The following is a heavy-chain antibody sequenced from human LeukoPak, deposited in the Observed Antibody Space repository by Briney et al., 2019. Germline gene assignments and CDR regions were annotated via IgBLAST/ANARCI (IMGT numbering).Heavy chain of an antibody. V-gene: IGHV4-31*03. CDR2: IYYSGST. Sequence: SETLSLTCTVSGGSISSGGYYCSWIRQHPGKGLEWIGYIYYSGSTYYNPSLKSRVTISVDTSKNQFSLKLSSVTAADTAVYYCARAGRRDGYNFGVVSDAFDIWGQGTMVTVSS. CDR3: ARAGRRDGYNFGVVSDAFDI. CDR1: GGSISSGGYY. D-gene: IGHD5-24*01. J-gene: IGHJ3*02.